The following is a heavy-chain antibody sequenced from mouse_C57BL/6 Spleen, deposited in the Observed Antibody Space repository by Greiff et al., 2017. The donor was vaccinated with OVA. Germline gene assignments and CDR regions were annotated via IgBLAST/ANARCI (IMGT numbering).Heavy chain of an antibody. J-gene: IGHJ4*01. CDR2: IYPGGGYT. D-gene: IGHD2-1*01. V-gene: IGHV1-63*01. Sequence: VQLQESGAELVRPGTSVKMSCKASGYTFTNYWIGWAKQRPGHGLEWIGDIYPGGGYTNYNEKFKGKATLTADKSSSTAYMQFSSLTSEDSAIYYCARVYGNYYAMDYWGQGTSVTVSS. CDR1: GYTFTNYW. CDR3: ARVYGNYYAMDY.